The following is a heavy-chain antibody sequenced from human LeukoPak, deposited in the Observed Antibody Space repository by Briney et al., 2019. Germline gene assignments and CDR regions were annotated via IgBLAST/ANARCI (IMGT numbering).Heavy chain of an antibody. V-gene: IGHV6-1*01. D-gene: IGHD3-22*01. J-gene: IGHJ4*02. CDR2: TYYRSKWYN. Sequence: SQTLSLTCAISGDSVSSNSAAWNWIRQSPSRGLEWLGRTYYRSKWYNDYAVSVKSRITINPDTSKNHFSLNLTSVTAADTAVYYCASRRLYYDNSGYYFRSGKFDYWGQGSLVTVSS. CDR1: GDSVSSNSAA. CDR3: ASRRLYYDNSGYYFRSGKFDY.